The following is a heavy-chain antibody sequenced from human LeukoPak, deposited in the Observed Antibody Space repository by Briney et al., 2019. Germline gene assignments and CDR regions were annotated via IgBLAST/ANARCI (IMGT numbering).Heavy chain of an antibody. D-gene: IGHD2-8*01. CDR3: ARDRELMYAPRTFDI. CDR2: ISGSGGST. Sequence: GGSLRLSCAASGFTFSSYVISWVRQAPGKGLKWVSAISGSGGSTFYADSVKGRFTISRDTSKNTLYLQMNSLRAEDTAVYYCARDRELMYAPRTFDIWGQGTMVTVSS. CDR1: GFTFSSYV. V-gene: IGHV3-23*01. J-gene: IGHJ3*02.